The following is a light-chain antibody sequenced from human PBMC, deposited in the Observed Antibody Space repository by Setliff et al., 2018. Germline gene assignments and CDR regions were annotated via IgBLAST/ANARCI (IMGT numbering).Light chain of an antibody. CDR2: EVS. V-gene: IGLV2-8*01. CDR3: SSYAGSNNDV. Sequence: QSVLTQPPSASGSPGQSVTISCTGTSSDVGGYNYVSWYQQHPGKAPKLMIYEVSXXXSGXXDXXXXXXXXXXXXXXXPGXXAEDEADYYCSSYAGSNNDVFGTGTKVTV. J-gene: IGLJ1*01. CDR1: SSDVGGYNY.